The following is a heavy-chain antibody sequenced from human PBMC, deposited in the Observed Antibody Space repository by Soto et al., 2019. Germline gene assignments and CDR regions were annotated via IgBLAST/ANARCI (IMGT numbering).Heavy chain of an antibody. CDR2: IYPGDSDT. CDR3: ARRAGGSGYRPYYYYYYMDV. V-gene: IGHV5-51*01. Sequence: GESLKISCKGSGYSFTSYWIGWVRQMPGKGLEWMGIIYPGDSDTRYSPSFQGQVTISADKSISTAYLQWSSLKASDTAMYYCARRAGGSGYRPYYYYYYMDVWGKGTTVTVS. J-gene: IGHJ6*03. D-gene: IGHD3-3*01. CDR1: GYSFTSYW.